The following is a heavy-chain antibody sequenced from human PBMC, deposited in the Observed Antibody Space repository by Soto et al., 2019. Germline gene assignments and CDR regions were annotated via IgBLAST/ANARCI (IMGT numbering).Heavy chain of an antibody. CDR1: GYTFTGYY. D-gene: IGHD5-18*01. V-gene: IGHV1-2*04. Sequence: GASVKVSCTASGYTFTGYYMHWVRQAPGQGLEWMGWINPNSGGTNYAQKFQGWVTMTRDTSISTAYMELSRLRSDDTAVYYCARVRAAMVRGGDAFDIWGQGTMVTVSS. CDR2: INPNSGGT. J-gene: IGHJ3*02. CDR3: ARVRAAMVRGGDAFDI.